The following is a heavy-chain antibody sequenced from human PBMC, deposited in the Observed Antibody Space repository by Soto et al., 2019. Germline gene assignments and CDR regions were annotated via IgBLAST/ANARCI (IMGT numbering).Heavy chain of an antibody. Sequence: EVQLVESGGGLVQPGWSLRLSCAASGFTLRRYWMQWVRQAPGKGLEWVSRIDGDESATNYADSVKGRFTISRDNAKNTLHLQMNSLRAEDTAVYYCVRDSHGEYWGQGTLVTVSS. CDR2: IDGDESAT. CDR3: VRDSHGEY. V-gene: IGHV3-74*01. J-gene: IGHJ4*02. CDR1: GFTLRRYW.